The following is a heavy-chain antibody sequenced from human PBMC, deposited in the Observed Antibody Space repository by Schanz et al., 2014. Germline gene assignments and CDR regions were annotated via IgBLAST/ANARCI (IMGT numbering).Heavy chain of an antibody. V-gene: IGHV3-23*01. CDR2: ITGASDHI. CDR3: ARNRGSGGQNWYFDL. D-gene: IGHD1-26*01. J-gene: IGHJ2*01. CDR1: GFIFGSSV. Sequence: EVKLLESGGTLVRPGGSLRLSCAASGFIFGSSVMAWVRQAPGKGLEWVSGITGASDHIDYAESVKGRFTISRDNSKNSLFLQLNSLRADDTAVYYCARNRGSGGQNWYFDLWGRGTLVTVSS.